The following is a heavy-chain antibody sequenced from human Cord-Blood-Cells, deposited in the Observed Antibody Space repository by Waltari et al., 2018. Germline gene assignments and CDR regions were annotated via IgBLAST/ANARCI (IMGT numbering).Heavy chain of an antibody. Sequence: QVTLRESGPALVKPTQTLTLTCTFSGFSLRTSGMCVSWIRQHPGKALEWLALIDWDDDKYYSTSLKTRLTISKDTSKNQVVLTMTNMDPVDTATYYCARGRPTKDWNVWFDPWGQGTLVTVSS. J-gene: IGHJ5*02. V-gene: IGHV2-70*01. CDR2: IDWDDDK. CDR3: ARGRPTKDWNVWFDP. CDR1: GFSLRTSGMC. D-gene: IGHD1-1*01.